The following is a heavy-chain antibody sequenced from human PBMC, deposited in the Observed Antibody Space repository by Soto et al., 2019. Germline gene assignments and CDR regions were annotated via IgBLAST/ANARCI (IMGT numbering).Heavy chain of an antibody. CDR1: GFSFTNFA. CDR3: AKDRDSYRVNWFDP. J-gene: IGHJ5*02. V-gene: IGHV3-23*01. CDR2: IGASGDIT. Sequence: PGGSLRLSCAASGFSFTNFAMSWVRQAPGKGLEWVAGIGASGDITWYADSVKGRLSISRDNSKNTLYLQMNSLRAEDTAVYYCAKDRDSYRVNWFDPWGQGTLVTAPQ. D-gene: IGHD5-18*01.